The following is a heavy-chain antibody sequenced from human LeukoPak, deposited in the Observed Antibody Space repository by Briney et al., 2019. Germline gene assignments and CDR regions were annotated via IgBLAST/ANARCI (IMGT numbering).Heavy chain of an antibody. CDR2: IWDIEIT. CDR1: GGSIRSYF. V-gene: IGHV4-59*01. D-gene: IGHD5-12*01. CDR3: ARGLVLATDDAFDI. J-gene: IGHJ3*02. Sequence: SETRSLTCTVSGGSIRSYFWSWLRQPPGEGLEWIGDIWDIEITHYNPSLKSRVTISLDTSKNHFSMKLRSVTAADTDLYFCARGLVLATDDAFDIWGQGTLVTVSS.